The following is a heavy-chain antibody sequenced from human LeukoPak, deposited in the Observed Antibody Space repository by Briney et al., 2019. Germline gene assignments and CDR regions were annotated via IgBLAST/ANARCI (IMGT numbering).Heavy chain of an antibody. D-gene: IGHD3-10*01. J-gene: IGHJ6*03. Sequence: PSETLSLTCTVSGGSMSRVIDYWGWVRQPPGEGLEWFGTIFYDGTTYYNPSLKSQVTISVDPSKNQYSLKLTSVTAADTAVDYCARAGGYFYYLDVWGKGTTVTVSS. CDR3: ARAGGYFYYLDV. V-gene: IGHV4-39*07. CDR2: IFYDGTT. CDR1: GGSMSRVIDY.